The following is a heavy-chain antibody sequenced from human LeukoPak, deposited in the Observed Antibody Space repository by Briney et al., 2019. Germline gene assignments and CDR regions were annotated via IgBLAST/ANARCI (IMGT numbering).Heavy chain of an antibody. CDR2: IIPIFGTA. D-gene: IGHD1-7*01. Sequence: AASVKVSCKASGGTFSSYAISWVRQAPGQGLEWMGRIIPIFGTANYAQKFQGRVTITTDESTSTAYMELSSLRSEDTAVYYYVREKGNYDAFDIWGQGTMVTVSS. CDR3: VREKGNYDAFDI. CDR1: GGTFSSYA. V-gene: IGHV1-69*05. J-gene: IGHJ3*02.